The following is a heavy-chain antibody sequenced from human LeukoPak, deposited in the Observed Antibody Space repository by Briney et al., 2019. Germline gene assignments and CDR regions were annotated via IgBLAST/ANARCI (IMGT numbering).Heavy chain of an antibody. CDR1: GGSISSGGYY. D-gene: IGHD2-21*01. V-gene: IGHV4-31*03. CDR2: IYYSGST. CDR3: ARAYSMEGAFDI. Sequence: PSETLSLTCTVSGGSISSGGYYWSWIRQHPGKGLEWIGYIYYSGSTYYNPSLKSRVTISVDTSKNQFSLKLSSVTAADTAVYYCARAYSMEGAFDIWGQGTMVTVSS. J-gene: IGHJ3*02.